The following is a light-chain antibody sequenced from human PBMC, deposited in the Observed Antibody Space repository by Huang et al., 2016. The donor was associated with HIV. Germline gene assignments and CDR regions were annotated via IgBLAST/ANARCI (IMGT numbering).Light chain of an antibody. Sequence: EIVLTQSPATLSLFPGGRAILSCRASQSVGNSLAWYQQRPGQAPRLLIYDAINRPTGIPTRFSGGGSGTDFALTINGLEPEDFAVYYCQQRSSWWAFGHGTRVEI. J-gene: IGKJ1*01. CDR3: QQRSSWWA. CDR1: QSVGNS. CDR2: DAI. V-gene: IGKV3-11*01.